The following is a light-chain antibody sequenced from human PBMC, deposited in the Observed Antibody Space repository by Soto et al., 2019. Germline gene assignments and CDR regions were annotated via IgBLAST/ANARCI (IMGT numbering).Light chain of an antibody. CDR3: SSYAGSNNFV. J-gene: IGLJ1*01. CDR1: SSDVGGYNY. Sequence: QSVLTQPPAASGSPGQSVTISCTGTSSDVGGYNYVSWYQQRPGKAPKLMIYEVSERPSGVPDRFSGSKSSSTASLTVSGLQAEDEADYYCSSYAGSNNFVFGTGTKVTVL. CDR2: EVS. V-gene: IGLV2-8*01.